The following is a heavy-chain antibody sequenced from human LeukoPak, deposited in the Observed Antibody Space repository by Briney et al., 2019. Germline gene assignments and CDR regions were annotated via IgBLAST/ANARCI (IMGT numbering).Heavy chain of an antibody. CDR2: ISGGGST. V-gene: IGHV3-23*01. CDR1: GFTFTNYA. D-gene: IGHD1-1*01. J-gene: IGHJ4*02. Sequence: PGGSLRLSCAASGFTFTNYAINWVRQAPGKGLEWVSVISGGGSTYYADSVKGRFTISRDSSKSTLFLQMNSLRAEDTAVYYCANNWNLDYWGQGTLVTVSS. CDR3: ANNWNLDY.